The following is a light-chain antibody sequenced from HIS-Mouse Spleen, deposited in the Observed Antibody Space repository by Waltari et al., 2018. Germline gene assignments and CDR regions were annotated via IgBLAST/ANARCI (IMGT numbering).Light chain of an antibody. CDR2: WAS. CDR3: QQLNSYPPT. CDR1: QSVLYSSNNKNY. Sequence: DIVMTQSPDSLAVSLGERATINCKSSQSVLYSSNNKNYLAWYQQKPGQPPKLLIYWASTRESGVPDRFSGSGSGTEFTLTISSLQPEDFATYYCQQLNSYPPTFGQGTKVEIK. J-gene: IGKJ1*01. V-gene: IGKV4-1*01.